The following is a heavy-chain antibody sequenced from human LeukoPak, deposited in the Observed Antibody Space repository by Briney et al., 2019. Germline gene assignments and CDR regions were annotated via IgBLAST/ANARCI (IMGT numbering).Heavy chain of an antibody. Sequence: ASVKISCKTSGYTFTSCLIHWIRQAPGQGFEWVAKIHPGDGDRDYAQRFQGRVTMASDSSTNTVYMELTGLTAEDTAVYYCARDLFGAWTWDYWGQGTLITVSS. CDR2: IHPGDGDR. CDR1: GYTFTSCL. V-gene: IGHV1-46*01. D-gene: IGHD2-21*02. CDR3: ARDLFGAWTWDY. J-gene: IGHJ4*02.